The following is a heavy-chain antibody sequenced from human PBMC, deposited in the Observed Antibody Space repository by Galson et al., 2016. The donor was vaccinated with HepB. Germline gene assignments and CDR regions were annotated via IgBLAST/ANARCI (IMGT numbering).Heavy chain of an antibody. J-gene: IGHJ5*02. Sequence: SLRLSRAPSGFSFSSSWMSWVRQAPGKGLVWVSRINSEGTISNYADTVKGRFTISRDNAKYTLYLQMNSLRAEDTAVYFCVRDHSVVPTTAYNWFDPWGRGTLVTVSS. CDR2: INSEGTIS. CDR1: GFSFSSSW. V-gene: IGHV3-74*01. CDR3: VRDHSVVPTTAYNWFDP. D-gene: IGHD4-23*01.